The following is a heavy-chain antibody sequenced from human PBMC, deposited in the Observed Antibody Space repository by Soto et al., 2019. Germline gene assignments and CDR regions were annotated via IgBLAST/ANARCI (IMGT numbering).Heavy chain of an antibody. Sequence: GGSLRLSCAASGFTFSSYGMHWVRQAPGKGLEWVAVISYDGSNKYYADSVKGRFTISRDNSKNTLYLQMNSLRAEDAAVYYCSLSGPGGGGDCFDYWGQGTLVTVSS. CDR1: GFTFSSYG. J-gene: IGHJ4*02. CDR3: SLSGPGGGGDCFDY. CDR2: ISYDGSNK. D-gene: IGHD2-21*01. V-gene: IGHV3-30*03.